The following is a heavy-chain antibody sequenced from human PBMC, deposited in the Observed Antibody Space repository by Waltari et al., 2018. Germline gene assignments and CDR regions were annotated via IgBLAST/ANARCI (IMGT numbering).Heavy chain of an antibody. CDR3: AGWVTYTSDWHGSLAP. V-gene: IGHV3-48*03. J-gene: IGHJ5*02. CDR2: INRNGDTM. CDR1: GLMFSTYE. D-gene: IGHD6-19*01. Sequence: EVQLVESGGGLVQPGGCVRLSCAAPGLMFSTYEMTWPGLAPGKGLDWMSRINRNGDTMYYADSVRGRFTSSRDNARNSLFLQMNSLRAEDTAVYYCAGWVTYTSDWHGSLAPWGQGTLVTVSS.